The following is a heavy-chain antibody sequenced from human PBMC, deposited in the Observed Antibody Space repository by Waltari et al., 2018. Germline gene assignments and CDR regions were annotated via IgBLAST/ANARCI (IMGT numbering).Heavy chain of an antibody. CDR1: GGTFSSYA. J-gene: IGHJ4*02. D-gene: IGHD3-22*01. CDR2: IIPILGIA. CDR3: ARVGVLNYYDSSGIGDY. V-gene: IGHV1-69*04. Sequence: VQLVQSGAEVKTPGSSVKVSCQASGGTFSSYAISWVRQAPGQGLEWMGGIIPILGIANYAQKFQGRVTITADESTSTAYMELSSLRSEDTAVYYCARVGVLNYYDSSGIGDYWGQGTLVTVSS.